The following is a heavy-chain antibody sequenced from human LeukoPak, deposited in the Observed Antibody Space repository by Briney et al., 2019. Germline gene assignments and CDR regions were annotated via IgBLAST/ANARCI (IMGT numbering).Heavy chain of an antibody. CDR1: GGTFSSYA. D-gene: IGHD3-22*01. V-gene: IGHV1-69*04. Sequence: GSSLKVSCEASGGTFSSYAISWVRQAPGQGLERMGRIIPILGIANYAQKLQSTVTLTADKSTRTPYIGLSSLRSEDTAVYCCARSPDYYASSGYYLYYFDYWGQATLVTVSS. CDR3: ARSPDYYASSGYYLYYFDY. J-gene: IGHJ4*02. CDR2: IIPILGIA.